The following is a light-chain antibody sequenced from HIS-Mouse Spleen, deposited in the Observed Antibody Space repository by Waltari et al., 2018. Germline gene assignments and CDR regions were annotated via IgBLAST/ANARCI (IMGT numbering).Light chain of an antibody. CDR3: QQRSNWPLT. CDR2: DSS. Sequence: EIVLTPSPATLSLSTGERATLSCRASQSVRSYLAWYQQKPGQAPRLLIYDSSNRATGIPARFSGSGSGTDFTLTISSLEPEDFAVYYCQQRSNWPLTFGGGTKVEIK. CDR1: QSVRSY. J-gene: IGKJ4*01. V-gene: IGKV3-11*01.